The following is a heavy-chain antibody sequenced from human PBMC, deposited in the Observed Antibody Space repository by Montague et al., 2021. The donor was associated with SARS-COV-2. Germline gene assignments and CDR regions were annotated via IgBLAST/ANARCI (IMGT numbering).Heavy chain of an antibody. V-gene: IGHV2-5*02. D-gene: IGHD3-10*01. CDR3: THRPGFGELFDY. CDR1: GFSLTSTAVG. CDR2: IYWDDDK. J-gene: IGHJ4*02. Sequence: PALVKPTQTLTLTCTFSGFSLTSTAVGVGWIRQPPGKALEWLALIYWDDDKRYSPSLKSRLTISKDTSRNQVVLTMANMDPEDTATYYCTHRPGFGELFDYWGQGTLVTVSS.